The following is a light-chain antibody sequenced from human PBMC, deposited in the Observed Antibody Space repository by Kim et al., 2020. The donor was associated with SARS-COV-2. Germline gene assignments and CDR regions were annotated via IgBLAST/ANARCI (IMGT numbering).Light chain of an antibody. CDR1: QSIGPW. CDR3: QQGTTFPWT. Sequence: ASGGDTVTLTCRASQSIGPWLSWYQQKPGKAPKLLFSGASDLETGVPSRFSGSGSGTDFTLTISSLQPEDCATYYCQQGTTFPWTFGPGTKVDIK. V-gene: IGKV1-12*01. CDR2: GAS. J-gene: IGKJ1*01.